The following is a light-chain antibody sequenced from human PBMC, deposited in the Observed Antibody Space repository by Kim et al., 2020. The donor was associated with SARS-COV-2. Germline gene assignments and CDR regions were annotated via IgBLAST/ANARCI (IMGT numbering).Light chain of an antibody. V-gene: IGKV1-39*01. J-gene: IGKJ1*01. CDR2: AAS. Sequence: ASVGDRVTITCRASQSISSYLNWYQQKPGKAHKLLIYAASSLQSGVPSRFSGSGSGTDFTLTISSLQPEDFATYYCQQSYSTPPWTFGQGTKLEI. CDR1: QSISSY. CDR3: QQSYSTPPWT.